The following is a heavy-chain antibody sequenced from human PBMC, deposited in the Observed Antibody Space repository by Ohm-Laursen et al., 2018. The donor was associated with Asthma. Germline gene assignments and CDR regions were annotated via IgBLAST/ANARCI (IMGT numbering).Heavy chain of an antibody. V-gene: IGHV4-39*01. D-gene: IGHD3-3*01. J-gene: IGHJ3*02. CDR2: IYYSGST. CDR3: ARVIFGVVNDAFDI. CDR1: GGSISSSSYY. Sequence: SDTLSLTCTVSGGSISSSSYYWGWIRQPPGKGLEWIGSIYYSGSTYYNPSLKSRVTISVDTSKNQFSLKLSSVTAADTAVYYCARVIFGVVNDAFDIWGQGTMVTVSS.